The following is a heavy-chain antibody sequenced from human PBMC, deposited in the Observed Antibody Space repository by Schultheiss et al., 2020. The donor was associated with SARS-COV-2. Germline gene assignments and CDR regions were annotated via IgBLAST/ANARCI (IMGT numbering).Heavy chain of an antibody. CDR2: IYYSGST. Sequence: SQTLSLTCAVYGGSFSGDYWSWIRQPPGKGLEWIGYIYYSGSTNYNPSLKSRVTISVDTSKNQFSLKLSSVTAADTAVYYCARDRYCSGGSCYSVMGWGQGTLVTVSS. CDR3: ARDRYCSGGSCYSVMG. V-gene: IGHV4-34*11. CDR1: GGSFSGDY. J-gene: IGHJ4*02. D-gene: IGHD2-15*01.